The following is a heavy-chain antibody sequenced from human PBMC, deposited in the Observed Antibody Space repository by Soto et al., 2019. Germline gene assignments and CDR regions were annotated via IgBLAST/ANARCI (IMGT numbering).Heavy chain of an antibody. CDR3: ARDADYGGSRGGMDV. Sequence: QVRLEESGPGLVKPSETLSLICSASGGSVNNANYFWNWIRHHPENGLEWIGYIYYSGSTRYNPSFKTRATLSIDTSNNHFSLRLNSVTVADTAVYFCARDADYGGSRGGMDVWGRGTTVTVSS. CDR1: GGSVNNANYF. J-gene: IGHJ6*02. CDR2: IYYSGST. V-gene: IGHV4-31*03. D-gene: IGHD4-17*01.